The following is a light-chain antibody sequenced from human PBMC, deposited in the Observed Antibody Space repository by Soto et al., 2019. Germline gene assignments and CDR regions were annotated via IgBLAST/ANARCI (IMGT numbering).Light chain of an antibody. J-gene: IGKJ2*01. CDR2: DAV. Sequence: IVSTQSPVTLSLSPGEGATLSCRASQSVTGTNLAWYQQRAGQAPRLLIYDAVRRATGIPDRFSGSGSGTDFTLTISRLEPEDFAVYYCHQYGSSLGTLGQGTKVDIK. CDR1: QSVTGTN. CDR3: HQYGSSLGT. V-gene: IGKV3-20*01.